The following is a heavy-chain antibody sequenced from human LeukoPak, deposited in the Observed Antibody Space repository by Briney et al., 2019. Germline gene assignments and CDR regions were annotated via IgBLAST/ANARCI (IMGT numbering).Heavy chain of an antibody. CDR3: ARATYGSGSYYVVNFDY. Sequence: PSETLSLTCSVSGDSIRSFYWNWIRQSPGKGLEWIGYIYQSGNTNYNPSLKSRLTMSIDTSKNQFSLNLNSVTAADTAVYYCARATYGSGSYYVVNFDYWGQGTLVTVSS. D-gene: IGHD3-10*01. V-gene: IGHV4-59*01. CDR2: IYQSGNT. J-gene: IGHJ4*02. CDR1: GDSIRSFY.